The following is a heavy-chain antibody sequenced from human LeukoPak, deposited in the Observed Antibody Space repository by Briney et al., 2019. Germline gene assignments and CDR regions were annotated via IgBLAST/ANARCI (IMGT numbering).Heavy chain of an antibody. V-gene: IGHV3-9*01. Sequence: PGRSLRLSCAASGFTFDDYAMHWVRQAPGKGLEWVSGISWNSGSIGYADSVKGRFTISRDNAKNSLYLQMNSLRAEDTALYYCAKDLQTPGIAAAGTPGPFDYWGQGTLVTVSS. CDR2: ISWNSGSI. CDR1: GFTFDDYA. CDR3: AKDLQTPGIAAAGTPGPFDY. J-gene: IGHJ4*02. D-gene: IGHD6-13*01.